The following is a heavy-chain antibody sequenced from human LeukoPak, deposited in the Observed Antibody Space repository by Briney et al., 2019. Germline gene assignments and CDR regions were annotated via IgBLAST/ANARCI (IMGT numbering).Heavy chain of an antibody. V-gene: IGHV3-30*04. CDR3: VRVSSGWYSHLGY. J-gene: IGHJ4*02. CDR1: GFTFSSYA. CDR2: ISYDGSNK. D-gene: IGHD6-19*01. Sequence: GGSLRLSCAASGFTFSSYAMHWVRQAPGKGLEWVAVISYDGSNKYYADSVKGRFTISRDNSKNTLYLQMNSLRAEDTAVYYCVRVSSGWYSHLGYWGQGTLVTVSS.